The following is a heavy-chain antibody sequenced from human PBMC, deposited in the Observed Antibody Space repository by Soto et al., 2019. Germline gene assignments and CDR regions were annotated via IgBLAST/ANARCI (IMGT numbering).Heavy chain of an antibody. D-gene: IGHD3-10*01. J-gene: IGHJ4*02. Sequence: GGSLRLSCEASGFTFDDYAMHWVRQTPGKGLQWVSGISWNSGSMAYADSVRGRFTISRDNAKKSLFLQMNSLRPEDTALYYCARDTTYYHGSGSYYIDYWGQGTLVTVSS. CDR2: ISWNSGSM. CDR1: GFTFDDYA. CDR3: ARDTTYYHGSGSYYIDY. V-gene: IGHV3-9*01.